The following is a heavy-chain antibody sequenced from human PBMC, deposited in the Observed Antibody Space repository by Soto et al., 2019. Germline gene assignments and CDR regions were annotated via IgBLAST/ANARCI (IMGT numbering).Heavy chain of an antibody. J-gene: IGHJ4*02. CDR3: ARDFGSNIVVVPAAICFDY. V-gene: IGHV1-2*04. Sequence: ASVKVSCKASGYTFTVCYMHWVRQAPGQGLEWMGWINPNSGGTNYAQKFQGWVTMTGDTSISTAYMELSRLRSDDTAVYYCARDFGSNIVVVPAAICFDYWGQGTLVTVSS. D-gene: IGHD2-2*01. CDR1: GYTFTVCY. CDR2: INPNSGGT.